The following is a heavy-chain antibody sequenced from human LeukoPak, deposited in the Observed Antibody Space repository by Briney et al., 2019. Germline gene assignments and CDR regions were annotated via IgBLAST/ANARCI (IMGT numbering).Heavy chain of an antibody. V-gene: IGHV5-51*01. J-gene: IGHJ4*02. CDR1: GYSFTSYR. Sequence: GESLKISFKGSGYSFTSYRIGWVRQMPGKGLEWMGIIYPVDPHTRYSPSFQGQVTISADKSISTAYLQWSSLKASDTAMYYCARLTSGWYSNFDYWGQGTLVTVSS. CDR3: ARLTSGWYSNFDY. D-gene: IGHD6-19*01. CDR2: IYPVDPHT.